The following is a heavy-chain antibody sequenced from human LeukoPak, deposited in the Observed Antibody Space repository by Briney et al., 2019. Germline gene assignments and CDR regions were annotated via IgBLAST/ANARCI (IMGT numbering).Heavy chain of an antibody. V-gene: IGHV4-59*08. CDR2: IYYSGST. CDR3: ARRRGSYYYGMDV. Sequence: SETLSLTCTVSGGSISSYYWSWIRQPPGKGLEWMGYIYYSGSTNYNPSLKSRVTISVDTSKNQFSLKLSSVTAADTAVYYCARRRGSYYYGMDVWGQGTTVTVSS. J-gene: IGHJ6*02. CDR1: GGSISSYY.